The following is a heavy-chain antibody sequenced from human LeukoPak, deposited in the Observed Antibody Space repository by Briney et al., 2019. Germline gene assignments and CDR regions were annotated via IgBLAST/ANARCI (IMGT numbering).Heavy chain of an antibody. CDR3: ARTGRAGSSWYRGIDYFDY. J-gene: IGHJ4*02. CDR1: GGSFSGYY. D-gene: IGHD6-13*01. CDR2: INHSGST. V-gene: IGHV4-34*01. Sequence: PSETLSLTCAVYGGSFSGYYWSRIRQPPGKGLEWIGEINHSGSTNYNPSLKSRVTISVDTSKNQFSLKLSSVTAADTAVYYCARTGRAGSSWYRGIDYFDYWGQGTLVTVSS.